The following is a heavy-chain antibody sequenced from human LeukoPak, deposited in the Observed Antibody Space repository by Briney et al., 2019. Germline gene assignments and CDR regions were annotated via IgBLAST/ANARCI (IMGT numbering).Heavy chain of an antibody. CDR2: INPDGGTK. D-gene: IGHD5-18*01. CDR3: ARPDRIPMVTPFDY. CDR1: GFAFSSXX. V-gene: IGHV3-7*03. Sequence: AASGFAFSSXXMXWVRQAPGKGXXXVXIINPDGGTKSHVDSVKGRFTISRDNAKSSLYLQMNSLRDEDTAVYYCARPDRIPMVTPFDYWGQGNLVTVSS. J-gene: IGHJ4*02.